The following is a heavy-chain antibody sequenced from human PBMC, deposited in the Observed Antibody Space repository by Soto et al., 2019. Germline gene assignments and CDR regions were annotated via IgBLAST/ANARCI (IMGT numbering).Heavy chain of an antibody. Sequence: SVKVSCKASGGTFSSYAISWVRQAPGQGLEWMGGIIPIFGTANYAQKFQGRVTITADESTSTAYMELSSLRSEDTAVYYCARAVKGYSYGLKYYGMDVWGQGTTVTVSS. CDR2: IIPIFGTA. CDR1: GGTFSSYA. V-gene: IGHV1-69*13. D-gene: IGHD5-18*01. J-gene: IGHJ6*02. CDR3: ARAVKGYSYGLKYYGMDV.